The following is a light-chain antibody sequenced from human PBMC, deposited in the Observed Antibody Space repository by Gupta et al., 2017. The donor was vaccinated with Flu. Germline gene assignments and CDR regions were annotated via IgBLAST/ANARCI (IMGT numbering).Light chain of an antibody. CDR2: DAF. CDR3: QQSYSMPAT. V-gene: IGKV1-39*01. Sequence: DIQMTQSPSSLSASVGDRVTITCRASQSISSYLNWYQQKPGKAPKLLIYDAFSLQSGVPSRFSGSGSGTDFTPTISSLQPEDFATYYCQQSYSMPATFGQGTRLEIK. J-gene: IGKJ5*01. CDR1: QSISSY.